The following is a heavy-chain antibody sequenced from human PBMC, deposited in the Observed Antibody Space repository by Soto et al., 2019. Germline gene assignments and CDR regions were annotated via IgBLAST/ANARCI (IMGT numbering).Heavy chain of an antibody. J-gene: IGHJ4*02. CDR3: AGGGYYYGSGSYYPQYYFDY. CDR2: IYYSGST. D-gene: IGHD3-10*01. CDR1: GGSISSGGYY. V-gene: IGHV4-31*03. Sequence: QVQLQESGPGLVKPSQTLSLTCTVSGGSISSGGYYWSWIRQHPGKGLEWIGYIYYSGSTYYNPSLKTRVTISVDTSKNQFSVKLSSVTAADTAVYYCAGGGYYYGSGSYYPQYYFDYWGQGTLVTVSS.